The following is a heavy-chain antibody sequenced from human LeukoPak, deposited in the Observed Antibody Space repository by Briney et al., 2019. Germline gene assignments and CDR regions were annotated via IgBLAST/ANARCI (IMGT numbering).Heavy chain of an antibody. CDR3: ARDGAVWPPWYFDY. J-gene: IGHJ4*02. D-gene: IGHD1-26*01. V-gene: IGHV3-21*01. Sequence: PGGSLRLSCAASGFTFSSYSMNWVRQAPGKRLEWVSSISSSSSYIYYADSVKGRFTISRDNAKNSLYLQMNSLRAEDTAVYYCARDGAVWPPWYFDYWGQGTLVTVSS. CDR2: ISSSSSYI. CDR1: GFTFSSYS.